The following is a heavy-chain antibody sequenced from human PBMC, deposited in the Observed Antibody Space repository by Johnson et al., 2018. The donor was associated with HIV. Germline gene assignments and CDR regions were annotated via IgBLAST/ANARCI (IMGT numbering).Heavy chain of an antibody. J-gene: IGHJ3*02. D-gene: IGHD6-13*01. V-gene: IGHV3-30*02. CDR2: IRYDVSNK. Sequence: QMLLVESGGGVVQPGGSLRLSCAASGFTFSSYGMPWFRQAPGHGLEWVAFIRYDVSNKYYADSMKGRFTISRDNSKYTRDLQMNSRRADETAVYYCAKVWARIAAAQFDIWGQGTMVTVSS. CDR3: AKVWARIAAAQFDI. CDR1: GFTFSSYG.